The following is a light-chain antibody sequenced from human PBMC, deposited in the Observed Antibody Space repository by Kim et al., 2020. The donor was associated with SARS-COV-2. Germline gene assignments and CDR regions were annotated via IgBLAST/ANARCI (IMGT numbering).Light chain of an antibody. CDR1: QSVGSN. J-gene: IGKJ2*01. Sequence: EIVMTQSPATLSVSPGERATLSCRASQSVGSNLAWYQQKPGQAPSLLIYGVSTRATGIPARFSGSGSGTEFTLTISSLQSEDFAVYYCQQYNDWPLYTFGQGTKLEI. V-gene: IGKV3-15*01. CDR3: QQYNDWPLYT. CDR2: GVS.